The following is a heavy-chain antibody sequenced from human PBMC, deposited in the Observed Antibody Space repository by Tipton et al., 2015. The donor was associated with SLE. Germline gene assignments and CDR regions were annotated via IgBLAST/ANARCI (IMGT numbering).Heavy chain of an antibody. J-gene: IGHJ4*02. CDR1: GFTFSSYE. V-gene: IGHV3-48*03. D-gene: IGHD6-25*01. CDR2: ISSSGSTI. Sequence: SLRLSCAVSGFTFSSYEMNWVRQAPGKGLEWVSYISSSGSTIYYADSVKGRFTISRDNAKNSLYLQMNSLRAEDTAVYYCARARSGRLGGPVDYWGQGTLVTVSS. CDR3: ARARSGRLGGPVDY.